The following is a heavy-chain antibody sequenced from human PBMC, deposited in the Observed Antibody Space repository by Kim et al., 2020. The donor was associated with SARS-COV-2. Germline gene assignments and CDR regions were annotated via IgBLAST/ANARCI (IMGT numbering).Heavy chain of an antibody. Sequence: GGSLRLSCAASGFAFDDYPMHWVRQAPGKGLEWISLISWDAGYTYYAESLRGRFTISRDNSESSLYLQLNSLRSEDTAVYNCAKSAGSGSHYRPSHIDSWRQGTLVTVSS. D-gene: IGHD3-10*01. V-gene: IGHV3-43*01. J-gene: IGHJ4*02. CDR1: GFAFDDYP. CDR3: AKSAGSGSHYRPSHIDS. CDR2: ISWDAGYT.